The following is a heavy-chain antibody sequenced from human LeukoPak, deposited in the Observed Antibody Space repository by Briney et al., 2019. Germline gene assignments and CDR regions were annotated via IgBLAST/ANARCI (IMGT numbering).Heavy chain of an antibody. CDR1: GYTFTDYY. CDR2: INPNSGGT. CDR3: ASHATKYCGGDCYSNAFDI. Sequence: ASVKVSCKASGYTFTDYYMHWVRQAPGQGLEWMGWINPNSGGTNYAQKFQGRVTMTRDTSISTAYMELSSLRSEDTAVYYCASHATKYCGGDCYSNAFDIWGQGTMVTVSS. D-gene: IGHD2-21*02. V-gene: IGHV1-2*02. J-gene: IGHJ3*02.